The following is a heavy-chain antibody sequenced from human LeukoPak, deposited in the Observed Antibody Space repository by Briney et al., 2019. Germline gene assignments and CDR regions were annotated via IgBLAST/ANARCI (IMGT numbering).Heavy chain of an antibody. Sequence: GGSLRLSCAASGFTFSSYAMHWVRQAPGKGLEWVAIIKQDGSEKYYVDSVKGRFTISRDNAKNSLYLQMNSLRAEDTAVYYCARDWRLDWFDPWGQGTLVTVSS. CDR1: GFTFSSYA. D-gene: IGHD3-3*01. V-gene: IGHV3-7*01. CDR2: IKQDGSEK. CDR3: ARDWRLDWFDP. J-gene: IGHJ5*02.